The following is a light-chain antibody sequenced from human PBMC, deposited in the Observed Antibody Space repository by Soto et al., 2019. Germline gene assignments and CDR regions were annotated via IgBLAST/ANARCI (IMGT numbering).Light chain of an antibody. CDR3: QQSGNSSWT. CDR1: QSARSSY. J-gene: IGKJ1*01. V-gene: IGKV3-20*01. Sequence: ELALTRSAGTLCLSRGERATISCRASQSARSSYLAWYQQKPGQAPRLLIYGASSRATGIPDRFSGSGSGTDFTLTISRLEPEDFAVYFSQQSGNSSWTFRRGTTVDIK. CDR2: GAS.